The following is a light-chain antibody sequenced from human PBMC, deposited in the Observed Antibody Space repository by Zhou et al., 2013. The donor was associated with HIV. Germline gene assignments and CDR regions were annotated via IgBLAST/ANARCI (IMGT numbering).Light chain of an antibody. CDR1: QTITTY. J-gene: IGKJ2*01. Sequence: DIQMTQSPSSLSASVRDRVTITCRASQTITTYLNWYQQKPGKAPNLLIFAASTLQSGVPSRFSGSGSGADFTLTINSLQPEDFATYFCQQSYSVPPTFGQGTKLEI. V-gene: IGKV1-39*01. CDR3: QQSYSVPPT. CDR2: AAS.